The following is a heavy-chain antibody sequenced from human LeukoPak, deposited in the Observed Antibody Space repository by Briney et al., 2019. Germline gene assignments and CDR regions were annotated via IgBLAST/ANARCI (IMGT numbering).Heavy chain of an antibody. J-gene: IGHJ3*02. Sequence: SVKVSCKASGGTFISYAISWVRQAPGQGLEWMGGIIPIFGTANYAQKFQGRVTITADESTSTAYMELSSLRSEDTAVYYCARNGGGSQTDDAFDIWGQGTMVTVSS. CDR2: IIPIFGTA. V-gene: IGHV1-69*13. CDR1: GGTFISYA. CDR3: ARNGGGSQTDDAFDI. D-gene: IGHD1-26*01.